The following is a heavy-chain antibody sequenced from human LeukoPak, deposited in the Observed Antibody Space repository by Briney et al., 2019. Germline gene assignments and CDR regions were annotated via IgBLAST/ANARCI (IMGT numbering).Heavy chain of an antibody. D-gene: IGHD1-26*01. J-gene: IGHJ6*02. CDR3: ARGVVGALSYYYYGMDV. V-gene: IGHV4-59*01. CDR1: GGSISSYY. CDR2: ISYSGST. Sequence: SETLSLTCIVSGGSISSYYWSWMRQPPGKGLEWIGHISYSGSTIYNPSLKSRVIISVDTSKNQFSLKLSSVTAADTAVYYCARGVVGALSYYYYGMDVWGQGTTVTVSS.